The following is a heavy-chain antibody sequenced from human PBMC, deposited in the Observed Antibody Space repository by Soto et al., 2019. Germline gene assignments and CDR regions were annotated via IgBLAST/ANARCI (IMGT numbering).Heavy chain of an antibody. V-gene: IGHV1-18*01. CDR3: AREGPAPYYYYGMDV. CDR1: GYSFTTYG. J-gene: IGHJ6*02. CDR2: ISGYNGNT. Sequence: QVQLVQSRGEVKKPGASVKVSCKTSGYSFTTYGISWVRQAPGQGLEWMGWISGYNGNTNYAQKLKGRLTMTTDTPTSTAYKELRSLTSDDTAVYYCAREGPAPYYYYGMDVWGQGSTVTFSS.